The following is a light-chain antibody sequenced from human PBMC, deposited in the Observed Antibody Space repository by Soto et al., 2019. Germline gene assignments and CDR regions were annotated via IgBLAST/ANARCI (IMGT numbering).Light chain of an antibody. CDR3: QQYNNWPLS. CDR2: GAS. J-gene: IGKJ4*01. Sequence: EVVMAQSPVTLSVSPGEGATHSCRASQSVTSNLAWYQQKPGQAPRLLIYGASTRATGIPARFSGSGSGTEFTLTISGLQSEDFAVYYCQQYNNWPLSFGGGTEVEIK. CDR1: QSVTSN. V-gene: IGKV3-15*01.